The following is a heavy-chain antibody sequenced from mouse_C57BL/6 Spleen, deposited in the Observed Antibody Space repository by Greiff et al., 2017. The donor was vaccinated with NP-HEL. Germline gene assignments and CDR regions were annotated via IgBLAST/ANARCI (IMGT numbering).Heavy chain of an antibody. V-gene: IGHV1-39*01. CDR3: ARTGGDGYPYFDY. D-gene: IGHD2-3*01. CDR1: GYSFTDYN. J-gene: IGHJ2*01. Sequence: VVEPGASVKISCKASGYSFTDYNMNWVKQSNGKSLEWIGVINPNYGTTSYNQKFKGKATLTVDQSSSTAYMQLNSLTSEDSAVYYCARTGGDGYPYFDYWGQGTTLTVSS. CDR2: INPNYGTT.